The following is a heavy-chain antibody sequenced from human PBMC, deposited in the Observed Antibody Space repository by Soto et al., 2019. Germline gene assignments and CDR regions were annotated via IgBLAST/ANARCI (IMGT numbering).Heavy chain of an antibody. CDR3: ARSEEDSDYYYYGMDV. Sequence: SPPLSFTYAISGDRVSSNRAAWNWIRQYPSRGLEWLGRTYYRSRWYSDYAVSVRSRIAINADTSKNQVSLQLNSVTPEDTAVYYCARSEEDSDYYYYGMDVWGQGTTVTV. J-gene: IGHJ6*02. CDR2: TYYRSRWYS. D-gene: IGHD2-15*01. CDR1: GDRVSSNRAA. V-gene: IGHV6-1*01.